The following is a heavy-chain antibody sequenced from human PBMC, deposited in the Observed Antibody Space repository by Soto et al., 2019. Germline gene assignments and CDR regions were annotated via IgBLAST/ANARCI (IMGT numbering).Heavy chain of an antibody. V-gene: IGHV1-69*01. J-gene: IGHJ4*02. CDR2: LIPILGTT. D-gene: IGHD6-19*01. CDR1: GGTFSSDA. CDR3: ATASGYVSRWYHDY. Sequence: QVQLVQSGAEVRKPGSSVKISCKASGGTFSSDAVSWARQAPGQGLEWMGGLIPILGTTHYAQKFQGRVTITADESTNTAYMELSSLRSDDTAVYYCATASGYVSRWYHDYWGQGTRVTVSS.